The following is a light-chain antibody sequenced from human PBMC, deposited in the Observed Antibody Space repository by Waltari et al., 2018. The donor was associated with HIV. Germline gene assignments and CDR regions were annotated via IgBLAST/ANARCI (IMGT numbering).Light chain of an antibody. Sequence: QSALTQPPSASGSLGQSVTISCTGSSSDIGAYDSVSWFQHHPRSAPKLLLYEVTRRPSTVSDRCSGSRSGSTAFLTVAGLQPDDEATYFCSSYGDSLRVLFGGGTNVTVL. CDR3: SSYGDSLRVL. J-gene: IGLJ3*02. V-gene: IGLV2-8*01. CDR2: EVT. CDR1: SSDIGAYDS.